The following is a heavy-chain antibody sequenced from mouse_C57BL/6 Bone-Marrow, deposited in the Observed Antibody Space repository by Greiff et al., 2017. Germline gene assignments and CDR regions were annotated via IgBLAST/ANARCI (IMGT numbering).Heavy chain of an antibody. CDR1: GFSLTSYA. J-gene: IGHJ1*03. D-gene: IGHD2-4*01. Sequence: QVQLQQSGPGLVAPSQSLSITCTVSGFSLTSYAISWVRQPPGKGLEWLGVLWTGGGTNYNSALKSRLSISKDNSKGQVFLKRNSLQADDTSRYYRARKGGLRPGYFDVWGTGTTVTVSS. CDR2: LWTGGGT. CDR3: ARKGGLRPGYFDV. V-gene: IGHV2-9-1*01.